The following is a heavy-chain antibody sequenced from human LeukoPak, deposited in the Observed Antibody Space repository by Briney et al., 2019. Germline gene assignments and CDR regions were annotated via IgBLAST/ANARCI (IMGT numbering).Heavy chain of an antibody. V-gene: IGHV3-21*01. CDR1: GFSFSSNG. J-gene: IGHJ4*02. D-gene: IGHD1-26*01. Sequence: PGGSLRLSCAASGFSFSSNGMNWVRQAPGKGLEWVSSISSSSSYIYYADSVKGRFTISRDNAKNSLYLQMNSLRAEDTAVYYCARGRGWELLFGVGYWGQGTLVTVSS. CDR2: ISSSSSYI. CDR3: ARGRGWELLFGVGY.